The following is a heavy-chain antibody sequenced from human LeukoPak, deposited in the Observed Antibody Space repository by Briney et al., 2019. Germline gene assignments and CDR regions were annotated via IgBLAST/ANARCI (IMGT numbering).Heavy chain of an antibody. CDR3: ARGPPSIVVVPSALDY. V-gene: IGHV1-2*02. D-gene: IGHD2-2*01. J-gene: IGHJ4*02. Sequence: ASVKVSCKASGYTFTGYYMHWVRQAPGQGLEWMGWINPNSGGTNYAQKFQGRVTMTKDTSLSTAYMELSSLRSDDMAVYYCARGPPSIVVVPSALDYWGQGTLVTVSS. CDR1: GYTFTGYY. CDR2: INPNSGGT.